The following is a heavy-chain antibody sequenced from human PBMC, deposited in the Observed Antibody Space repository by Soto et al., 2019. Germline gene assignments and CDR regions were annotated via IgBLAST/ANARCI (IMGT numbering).Heavy chain of an antibody. D-gene: IGHD6-13*01. CDR3: ARASQPDYYYYYGMDV. J-gene: IGHJ6*02. CDR1: GGTFSSYA. CDR2: IIPIFGTA. V-gene: IGHV1-69*13. Sequence: GASVKVSCKASGGTFSSYAISWVRQAPGQGLEWMGGIIPIFGTANYAQKFQGRVTITADESTSTAYMELSSLRSEDTAVYYRARASQPDYYYYYGMDVWGQGTTVTVSS.